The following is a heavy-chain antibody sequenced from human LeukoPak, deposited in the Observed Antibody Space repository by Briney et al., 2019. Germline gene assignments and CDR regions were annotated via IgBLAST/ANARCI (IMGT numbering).Heavy chain of an antibody. CDR3: ARGKRYCSSTSCSYYVDV. J-gene: IGHJ6*03. D-gene: IGHD2-2*01. CDR2: INHSGST. Sequence: SETLSLTCAVYGGSFSGYYWSWIRQPPGKGLEWIGEINHSGSTNYNPSLKSRVTISVDTSKNQFSLKLSSVTAADTAVYYCARGKRYCSSTSCSYYVDVWGKGTTVTVSS. CDR1: GGSFSGYY. V-gene: IGHV4-34*01.